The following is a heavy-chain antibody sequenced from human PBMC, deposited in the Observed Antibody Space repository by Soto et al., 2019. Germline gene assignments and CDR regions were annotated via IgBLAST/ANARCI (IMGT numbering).Heavy chain of an antibody. J-gene: IGHJ3*02. D-gene: IGHD3-10*01. CDR1: GGSIISDYYY. Sequence: SETLSLTCTVSGGSIISDYYYWSWIRQSPGRGLEWIGYIYYIGSAYYNPSLKSRITISVDTSKNQFSLNLRSVTAADAAVYYCARNYGARRYYPQWVTFDILGQRTVVTFSS. V-gene: IGHV4-30-4*01. CDR2: IYYIGSA. CDR3: ARNYGARRYYPQWVTFDI.